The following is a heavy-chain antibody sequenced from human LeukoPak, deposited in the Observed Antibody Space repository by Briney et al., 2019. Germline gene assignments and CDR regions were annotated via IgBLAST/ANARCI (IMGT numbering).Heavy chain of an antibody. D-gene: IGHD6-25*01. CDR1: GVSITSHY. V-gene: IGHV4-59*11. Sequence: PSETLSLTCSVSGVSITSHYWSWIRQPPGKGLEWIGYMYHTGSADYNPSLESRLTMSLDTSKSQFSLRLTSVTAADTAVYYCARDLQRLGCDSFDFWAKVEWSLSLQ. CDR3: ARDLQRLGCDSFDF. CDR2: MYHTGSA. J-gene: IGHJ3*01.